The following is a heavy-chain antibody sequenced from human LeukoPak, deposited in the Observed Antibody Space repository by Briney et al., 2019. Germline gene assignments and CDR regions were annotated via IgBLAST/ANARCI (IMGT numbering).Heavy chain of an antibody. D-gene: IGHD5-12*01. CDR2: MNPNSGST. CDR3: ARNLARTGDFDY. Sequence: GASVKVSYKASGYSFISYDINWVRQATGQGLEWLGWMNPNSGSTGYAQNFQGRVSMTRDTSISTAYMELSNLRSEDTAVYYCARNLARTGDFDYWGQGTLVTVSS. CDR1: GYSFISYD. V-gene: IGHV1-8*01. J-gene: IGHJ4*02.